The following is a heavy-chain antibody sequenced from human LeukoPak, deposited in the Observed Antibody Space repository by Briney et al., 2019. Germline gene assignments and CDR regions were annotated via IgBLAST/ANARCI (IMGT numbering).Heavy chain of an antibody. V-gene: IGHV3-49*03. CDR3: TRDYHSSSWYSIIDY. J-gene: IGHJ4*02. CDR2: IRSKAYGGTT. D-gene: IGHD6-13*01. CDR1: GFTFGDYA. Sequence: GGSLRLSCTASGFTFGDYAMSWFRQAPGKGLEWVGFIRSKAYGGTTEYAASVKGRFTISRDDSKSIAYLQMNSLKTEDTAVYYCTRDYHSSSWYSIIDYRGQGTLVTVSS.